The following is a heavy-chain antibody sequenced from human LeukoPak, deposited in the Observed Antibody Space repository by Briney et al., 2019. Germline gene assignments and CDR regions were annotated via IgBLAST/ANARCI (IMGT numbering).Heavy chain of an antibody. CDR3: AKVPNYYDSSGIDY. V-gene: IGHV3-30-3*01. CDR1: GFTFSSYA. Sequence: GGSLRLSCAASGFTFSSYAMHWVRQAPGKGLEWVAVISYDGSNKYYADSVKGRFTISRDNSKNTLYLQMNSLRAEDTAVYYCAKVPNYYDSSGIDYWGQGTLVTVSS. D-gene: IGHD3-22*01. CDR2: ISYDGSNK. J-gene: IGHJ4*02.